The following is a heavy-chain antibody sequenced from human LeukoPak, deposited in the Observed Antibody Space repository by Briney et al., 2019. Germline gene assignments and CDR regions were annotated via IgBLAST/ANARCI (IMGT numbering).Heavy chain of an antibody. J-gene: IGHJ4*02. CDR3: ARQGFGSSYFDY. CDR1: GGSISSGSYY. V-gene: IGHV4-61*02. D-gene: IGHD3-16*01. CDR2: IYTSGST. Sequence: SQTLSLTCTVSGGSISSGSYYWNWIRQPAGKVLEWIGRIYTSGSTNYNPSLKSRITISVDTSKNQFSLKLSSVTAADTAVYYCARQGFGSSYFDYWGQGTLVTVSS.